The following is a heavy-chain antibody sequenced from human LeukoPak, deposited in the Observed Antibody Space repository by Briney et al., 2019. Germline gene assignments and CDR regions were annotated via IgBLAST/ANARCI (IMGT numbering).Heavy chain of an antibody. CDR2: IYYSGST. V-gene: IGHV4-59*08. CDR3: ARHVYGDYDWFDP. D-gene: IGHD4-17*01. Sequence: PSETLSLTCTASGGSISSYYWSWIRQPPGKGLEWIGYIYYSGSTNYNPSLKSRVTISVDTSKNQFSLKLSSVTAADTAVYYCARHVYGDYDWFDPWGQGTLVTVSS. CDR1: GGSISSYY. J-gene: IGHJ5*02.